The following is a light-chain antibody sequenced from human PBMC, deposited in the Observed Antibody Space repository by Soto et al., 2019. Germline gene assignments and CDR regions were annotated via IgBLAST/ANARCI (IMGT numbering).Light chain of an antibody. CDR1: ESVSDNY. V-gene: IGKV3-20*01. J-gene: IGKJ5*01. CDR3: QHYAHNSPIT. CDR2: GAS. Sequence: EIVLTQSPGTLSLSLGERATLSCRASESVSDNYLAWYQQRSGQAPRLVIYGASSRASAVPDRFSGSGSGADFTLTISRLEPEDFALYYCQHYAHNSPITFGQGTRLEN.